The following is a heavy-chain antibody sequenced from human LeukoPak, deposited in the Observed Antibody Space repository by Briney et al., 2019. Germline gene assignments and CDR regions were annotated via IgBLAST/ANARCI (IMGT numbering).Heavy chain of an antibody. J-gene: IGHJ4*02. V-gene: IGHV3-30*04. CDR3: ARDSPLPGYCSGGSRQTFDY. CDR2: ISYDGSNK. Sequence: PGGSLRLSCAASGFTFSSYAMHWVRQAPGKGLEWVAVISYDGSNKYYADSVKGRFTISRDNSKNTLYLQMNSLRAEDTAVYYCARDSPLPGYCSGGSRQTFDYWGQGTLVTVSS. CDR1: GFTFSSYA. D-gene: IGHD2-15*01.